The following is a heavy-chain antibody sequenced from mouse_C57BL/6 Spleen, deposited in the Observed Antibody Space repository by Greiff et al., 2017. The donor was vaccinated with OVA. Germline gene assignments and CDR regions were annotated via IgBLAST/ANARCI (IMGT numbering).Heavy chain of an antibody. J-gene: IGHJ3*01. D-gene: IGHD2-3*01. Sequence: EVKLMESGGGLVKPGGSLKLSCAATGFTFSSYAMSWVRQTPEKRLEWVATISDGGSYTYYPDNVKGRFTISRDNAKNNLYLQMSHLKSEDTAMYYCARDDGGVWCAYWGQGTLVTVSA. CDR1: GFTFSSYA. CDR3: ARDDGGVWCAY. CDR2: ISDGGSYT. V-gene: IGHV5-4*01.